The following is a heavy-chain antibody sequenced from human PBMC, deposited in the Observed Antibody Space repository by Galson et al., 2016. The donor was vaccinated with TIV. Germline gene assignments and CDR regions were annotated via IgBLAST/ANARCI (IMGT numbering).Heavy chain of an antibody. CDR3: ARDREDDDSGTYYYYYMDV. Sequence: SVKVSCKASGYIFTSEGISWVRQAPGQGLEWMGWINTYTGDTNYTQKLQGRVTMATDTSTSTAYMELRSLRSDDTAVYYCARDREDDDSGTYYYYYMDVWGKGTTVTVSS. V-gene: IGHV1-18*01. CDR1: GYIFTSEG. D-gene: IGHD3-22*01. J-gene: IGHJ6*03. CDR2: INTYTGDT.